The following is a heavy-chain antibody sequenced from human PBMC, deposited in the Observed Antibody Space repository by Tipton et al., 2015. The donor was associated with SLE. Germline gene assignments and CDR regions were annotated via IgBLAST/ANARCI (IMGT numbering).Heavy chain of an antibody. J-gene: IGHJ4*02. CDR3: ARPAREWIQPSFFDC. CDR1: GGTFSSYA. CDR2: IIPIFGTA. D-gene: IGHD5-18*01. V-gene: IGHV1-69*01. Sequence: QSGAEVKKPGSSVKVSCKASGGTFSSYAMSWVRQAPGQGLEWMGGIIPIFGTANYAQKFQGRVTITADESMSTAYMEMSSLRSEDTAVYYCARPAREWIQPSFFDCWGQGTLVTVSS.